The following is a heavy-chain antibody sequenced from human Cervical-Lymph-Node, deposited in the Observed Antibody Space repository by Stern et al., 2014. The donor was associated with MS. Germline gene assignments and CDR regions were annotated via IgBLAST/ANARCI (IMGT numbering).Heavy chain of an antibody. Sequence: VQLVESGAEVNKPGSSVKVSCKASGDTLSRYAISWVRQAPGQGLQWLSGIIPTARRDNYAQKFQGRVKLIADESTSAAYMELSRLRSEDAAVYYCASSYSGWDNPYHFYGMDVWGQGTTVTVSS. CDR2: IIPTARRD. V-gene: IGHV1-69*01. CDR3: ASSYSGWDNPYHFYGMDV. J-gene: IGHJ6*02. CDR1: GDTLSRYA. D-gene: IGHD6-19*01.